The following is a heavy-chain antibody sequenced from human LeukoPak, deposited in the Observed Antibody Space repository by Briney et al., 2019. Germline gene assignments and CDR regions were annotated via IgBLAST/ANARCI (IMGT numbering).Heavy chain of an antibody. J-gene: IGHJ4*02. V-gene: IGHV3-30-3*01. D-gene: IGHD3-22*01. CDR1: GFTFSSYA. CDR3: ARGYDSSGYYHDY. Sequence: PGGSLRLSCAASGFTFSSYAMHWVRQAPGKGLEWVAVISYDGSNKYYAYSVKGRFTISRDNSKNTLYLQMNSLRAEDTAVYYCARGYDSSGYYHDYWGQGTLVTVSS. CDR2: ISYDGSNK.